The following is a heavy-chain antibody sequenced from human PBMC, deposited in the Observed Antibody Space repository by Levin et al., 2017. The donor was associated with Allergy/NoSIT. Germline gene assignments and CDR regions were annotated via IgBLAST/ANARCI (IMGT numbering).Heavy chain of an antibody. CDR1: GFTFSSYW. CDR2: INSDGSSS. V-gene: IGHV3-74*01. J-gene: IGHJ6*02. D-gene: IGHD6-19*01. Sequence: GGSLRLSCAASGFTFSSYWMHWVRQAPGKGLVWVSRINSDGSSSTYADSVKGRFTISRDNAKNTLYLQMNSLRAEDTAVYYCARDGGVAVAGYYYYGLDGWGQGTTVTVSS. CDR3: ARDGGVAVAGYYYYGLDG.